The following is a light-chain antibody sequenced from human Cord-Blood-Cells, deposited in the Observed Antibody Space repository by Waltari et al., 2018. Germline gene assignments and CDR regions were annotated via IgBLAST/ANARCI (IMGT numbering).Light chain of an antibody. V-gene: IGKV3-15*01. Sequence: EIGMTQSSATLSVSPGERATLSCRASQRGRSNLAWYQQKPGQAPRLLIYGASTRATGIPARFIGSGSGTEFTLTISSLQSEDFAVYYCQQYNNWPPFTFGPGTKVDIK. CDR1: QRGRSN. CDR3: QQYNNWPPFT. CDR2: GAS. J-gene: IGKJ3*01.